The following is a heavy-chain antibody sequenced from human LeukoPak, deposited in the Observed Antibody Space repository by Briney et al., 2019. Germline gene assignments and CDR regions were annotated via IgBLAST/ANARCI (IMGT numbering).Heavy chain of an antibody. D-gene: IGHD1-26*01. J-gene: IGHJ6*02. V-gene: IGHV3-30*18. CDR1: GFTFSSYG. Sequence: GGSLRLSCAASGFTFSSYGMNWVRQAPGKGLEWVAVISYDGSNKYYADSVQGRFTISRDNSKNTLYLQMNSLRAEDTAVYYCAKAEVGYYYYGMDVWGQGTTVTVSS. CDR2: ISYDGSNK. CDR3: AKAEVGYYYYGMDV.